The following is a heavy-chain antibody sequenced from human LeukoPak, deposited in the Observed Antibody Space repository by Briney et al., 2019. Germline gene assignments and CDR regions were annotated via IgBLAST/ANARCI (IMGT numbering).Heavy chain of an antibody. CDR3: ARGWLAESMVVTPYNY. J-gene: IGHJ4*02. D-gene: IGHD4-23*01. Sequence: SVKVSCKASGGSFSSYAINWVRQAPGQGLKWMGGIIPIFGTANYAQKFQDRVTITAVESMSTVYMELSSLRSEDTAVYYCARGWLAESMVVTPYNYWGQGTLVTVSS. CDR2: IIPIFGTA. CDR1: GGSFSSYA. V-gene: IGHV1-69*01.